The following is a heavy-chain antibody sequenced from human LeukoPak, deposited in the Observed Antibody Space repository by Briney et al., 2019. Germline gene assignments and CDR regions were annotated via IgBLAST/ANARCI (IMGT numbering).Heavy chain of an antibody. J-gene: IGHJ4*02. V-gene: IGHV4-38-2*02. CDR1: GYTISSGYY. CDR2: ISHSGST. Sequence: PSETLSLTCTVSGYTISSGYYWGWIRQPPGKGLEWIGRISHSGSTYYNPSLKSRVTISEDTSKNQFSLKLSSVTAADTAVYYCARRGVSGELDYWGQGTLVTVSS. D-gene: IGHD1-26*01. CDR3: ARRGVSGELDY.